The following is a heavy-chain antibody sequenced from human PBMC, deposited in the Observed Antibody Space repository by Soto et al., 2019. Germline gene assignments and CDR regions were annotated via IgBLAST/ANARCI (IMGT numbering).Heavy chain of an antibody. CDR1: GFGFNGYD. J-gene: IGHJ6*02. CDR2: ISTAGDT. CDR3: ARGGDRFDGMDV. Sequence: EVQLVESGGGLVQPGGFLRLSCAASGFGFNGYDMHWVRQAPGKNLEWVAAISTAGDTYYLGSVKGRFTISREDAKNCLSLQMNSLRVGDTAVYYCARGGDRFDGMDVWGQGTTVTVSS. D-gene: IGHD3-16*01. V-gene: IGHV3-13*01.